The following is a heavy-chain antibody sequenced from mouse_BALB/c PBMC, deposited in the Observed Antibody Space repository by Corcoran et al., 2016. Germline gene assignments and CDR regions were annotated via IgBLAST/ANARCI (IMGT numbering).Heavy chain of an antibody. Sequence: QIQLQQSGPELVKPGASVKISCKASGYTFTDYYINWVKQKPGQGLEWIGWIYPGSGNTKYNEKFKGKATLTVDTSSSTAYMQLSSLTSEDTAVYVCARSLYGNWFAYWGQGTLVTVSA. V-gene: IGHV1-84*02. CDR2: IYPGSGNT. CDR1: GYTFTDYY. J-gene: IGHJ3*01. CDR3: ARSLYGNWFAY. D-gene: IGHD2-1*01.